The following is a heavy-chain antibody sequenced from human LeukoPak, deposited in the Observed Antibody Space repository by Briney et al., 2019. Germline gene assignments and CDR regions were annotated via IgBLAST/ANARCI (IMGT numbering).Heavy chain of an antibody. V-gene: IGHV3-30*02. J-gene: IGHJ4*02. CDR3: AKDLGYRYSGSYFPDY. Sequence: GGSLRLSCAASGFTFSSYGMHWVRQAPGKGLEWVAFIRYDGSNKYYADSVKGRFTISRDNSKNTLYLQMNSLRAEDTAVYYCAKDLGYRYSGSYFPDYWGRGTLVTVSS. D-gene: IGHD1-26*01. CDR1: GFTFSSYG. CDR2: IRYDGSNK.